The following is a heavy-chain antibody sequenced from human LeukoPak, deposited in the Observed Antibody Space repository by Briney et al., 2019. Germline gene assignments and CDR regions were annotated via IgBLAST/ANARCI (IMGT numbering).Heavy chain of an antibody. CDR2: IYYSGST. CDR3: VRLTRYYFDY. CDR1: GGSFSGYY. Sequence: SETLSLTCAVYGGSFSGYYWSWIRQPPGKGLEWIGNIYYSGSTNYNPSLKSRVTISVDTSKNQFSLNLTSVTAADTAVYYCVRLTRYYFDYWGQGTLVTVSS. D-gene: IGHD3-10*01. V-gene: IGHV4-59*08. J-gene: IGHJ4*02.